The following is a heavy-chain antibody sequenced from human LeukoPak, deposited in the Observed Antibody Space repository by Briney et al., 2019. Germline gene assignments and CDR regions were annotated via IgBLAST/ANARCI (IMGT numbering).Heavy chain of an antibody. D-gene: IGHD2-15*01. Sequence: GRSLRLSCAASGFTFSSYGMHWVRQAPGKGLEWVAVISYDGSNKYYADSVKGRFTISRDNSKNTLYLQMNSLRAEDTAVYYCAKVVVVVAATPHGYGMDVWGQGTTVTVSS. CDR2: ISYDGSNK. J-gene: IGHJ6*02. V-gene: IGHV3-30*18. CDR1: GFTFSSYG. CDR3: AKVVVVVAATPHGYGMDV.